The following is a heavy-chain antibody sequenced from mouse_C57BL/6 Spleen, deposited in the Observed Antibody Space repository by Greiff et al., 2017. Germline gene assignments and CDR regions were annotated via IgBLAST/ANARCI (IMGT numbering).Heavy chain of an antibody. Sequence: VHVKQSGAELVRPGASVKLSCTASGFNIKDYYMHWVKQRPEQGLEWIGRIDPEDGDTEYAPKFQGKATMTADTSSNTAYLQLSSLTSEDTAVYYCTTGYDGGAWFAYWGQGTLVTVSA. J-gene: IGHJ3*01. V-gene: IGHV14-1*01. D-gene: IGHD2-2*01. CDR2: IDPEDGDT. CDR3: TTGYDGGAWFAY. CDR1: GFNIKDYY.